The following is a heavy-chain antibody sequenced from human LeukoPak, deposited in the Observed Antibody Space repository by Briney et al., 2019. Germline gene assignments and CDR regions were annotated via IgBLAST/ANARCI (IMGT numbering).Heavy chain of an antibody. J-gene: IGHJ5*02. CDR1: GGSISSSSYY. Sequence: KPSETLSLTCTVSGGSISSSSYYWGWIRQPPGKGLEWIGSIYYSGSTYYNPSLKSRVTISVDTSKNQFSLKLSSVTAADTAVYYCARGRRIAVAGTNWLDPWGQGTLVTVSS. D-gene: IGHD6-19*01. CDR2: IYYSGST. CDR3: ARGRRIAVAGTNWLDP. V-gene: IGHV4-39*07.